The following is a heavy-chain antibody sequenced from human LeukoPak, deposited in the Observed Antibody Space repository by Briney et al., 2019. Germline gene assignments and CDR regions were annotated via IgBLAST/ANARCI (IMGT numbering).Heavy chain of an antibody. CDR1: GGSISSYY. D-gene: IGHD6-19*01. CDR2: IYTSGST. CDR3: AREGVGSSGWYRWFDP. Sequence: KPSETLSLTCTVSGGSISSYYWSWIRQPAGKGLEWIGRIYTSGSTNYNPSLKSRVTMSVDTSKNQFSLKLSSVTATDTAVYYCAREGVGSSGWYRWFDPWGQGTLVTVSS. J-gene: IGHJ5*02. V-gene: IGHV4-4*07.